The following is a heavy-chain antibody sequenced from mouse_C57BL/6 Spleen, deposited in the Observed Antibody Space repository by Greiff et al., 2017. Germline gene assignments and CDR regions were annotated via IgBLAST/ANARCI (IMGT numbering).Heavy chain of an antibody. V-gene: IGHV2-2*01. CDR3: TRKHYCGSSYEAMDY. J-gene: IGHJ4*01. D-gene: IGHD1-1*01. Sequence: QVQLQQSGPGLVQPSQSLSITCTVSGFLLTSYGAHWVRQSPGMGLECLGVLWSGGTTDYNAAFISRVSISKDSSKSQVFFKMNSLQADDTAIYFCTRKHYCGSSYEAMDYWGGEASVTVSS. CDR1: GFLLTSYG. CDR2: LWSGGTT.